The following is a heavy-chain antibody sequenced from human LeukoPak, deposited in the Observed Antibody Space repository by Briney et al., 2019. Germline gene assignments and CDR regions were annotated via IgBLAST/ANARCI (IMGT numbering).Heavy chain of an antibody. CDR3: ARDPTIFGVAGTNWFDP. Sequence: ASVKVSCKASGYTFTSYGISWVRQAPGQGLEWMGWISGYNGNTNYAQKFQGRVTMTTDTSTSTAYMELRSLRSDDTDVYYCARDPTIFGVAGTNWFDPWGQGTLVTVSS. D-gene: IGHD3-3*01. V-gene: IGHV1-18*01. CDR2: ISGYNGNT. CDR1: GYTFTSYG. J-gene: IGHJ5*02.